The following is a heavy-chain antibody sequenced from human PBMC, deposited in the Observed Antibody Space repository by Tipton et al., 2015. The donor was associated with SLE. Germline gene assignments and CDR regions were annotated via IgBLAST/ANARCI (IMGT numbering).Heavy chain of an antibody. J-gene: IGHJ6*02. D-gene: IGHD6-19*01. CDR3: ARHHGSGWLYGLDV. CDR1: GSSITNGYY. Sequence: TLSLTCAVSGSSITNGYYWGWIRQPPGKGLEWIGYIYYREGTNYSPSLKSRVTISLDASKNQLSLKLSSVTAADTAVYYCARHHGSGWLYGLDVWGQGTTVTVSS. CDR2: IYYREGT. V-gene: IGHV4-38-2*01.